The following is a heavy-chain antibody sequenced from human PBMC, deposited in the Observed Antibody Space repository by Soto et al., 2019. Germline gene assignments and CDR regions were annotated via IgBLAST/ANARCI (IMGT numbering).Heavy chain of an antibody. V-gene: IGHV3-7*01. CDR3: ARGGSGDYDLSFNY. Sequence: GGSLRLSCAASGFTFSSYWMSWVRQAPGKGLEWVANIKQDGSEKYYVDSVKGRFTISRDNAKNSLYLQMNSLRAEDTAVYYCARGGSGDYDLSFNYWGQGTLVTVSS. D-gene: IGHD4-17*01. CDR1: GFTFSSYW. CDR2: IKQDGSEK. J-gene: IGHJ4*02.